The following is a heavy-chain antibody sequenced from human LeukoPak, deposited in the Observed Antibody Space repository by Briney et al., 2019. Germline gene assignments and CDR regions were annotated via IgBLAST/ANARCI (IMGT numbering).Heavy chain of an antibody. V-gene: IGHV1-69*04. Sequence: GASVKVSCKASGGTFSSYAISWVRQAPGQGLEWMGRIIPILGIANYAQKFQGRVTFTADKSTSTAYMELSSLRSEDTAVYYCARDSITIFGVVISYGHEFDYWGQGTLVTVSS. J-gene: IGHJ4*02. CDR3: ARDSITIFGVVISYGHEFDY. CDR1: GGTFSSYA. D-gene: IGHD3-3*01. CDR2: IIPILGIA.